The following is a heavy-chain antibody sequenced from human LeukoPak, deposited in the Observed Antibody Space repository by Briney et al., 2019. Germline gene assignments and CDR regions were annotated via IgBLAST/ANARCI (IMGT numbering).Heavy chain of an antibody. J-gene: IGHJ3*02. CDR1: GGSISSYY. CDR2: IYYSGST. Sequence: PSETLSLTCTVSGGSISSYYWSWIRQPPGKGLEWIGYIYYSGSTNYNPSFKSRVTISVDTSKNQFSLKLSSVTAADTAVYYCARVLPSYYDSSGYRDDALDIWGQGTMVTVSS. D-gene: IGHD3-22*01. CDR3: ARVLPSYYDSSGYRDDALDI. V-gene: IGHV4-59*01.